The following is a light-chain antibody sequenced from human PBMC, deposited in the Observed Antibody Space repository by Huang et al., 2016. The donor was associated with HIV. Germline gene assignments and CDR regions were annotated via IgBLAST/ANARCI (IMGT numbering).Light chain of an antibody. Sequence: DIQMTQSPSSLSASVGDRVTITCQASQDISNYLSWYQQRPWKAPKLLIYDAANLETGVPSRFSAIGSGTGFTFTINGLQPEDIATYYCQHYDSLPVTFGQGTRLEIK. V-gene: IGKV1-33*01. CDR1: QDISNY. J-gene: IGKJ5*01. CDR3: QHYDSLPVT. CDR2: DAA.